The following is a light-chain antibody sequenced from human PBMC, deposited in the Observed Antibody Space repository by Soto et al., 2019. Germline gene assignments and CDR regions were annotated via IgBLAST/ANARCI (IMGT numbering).Light chain of an antibody. Sequence: QSVLTQPASVSGSPGQSITISCTGSSSDVGGHDSVSWYQHHPGRAPQLVIFDVRNLPSGVSSRFSGSKSANTASLTISGLQAEDEADYYCDSYTYSHTYVLGTGTKVTVL. CDR2: DVR. V-gene: IGLV2-14*03. CDR3: DSYTYSHTYV. CDR1: SSDVGGHDS. J-gene: IGLJ1*01.